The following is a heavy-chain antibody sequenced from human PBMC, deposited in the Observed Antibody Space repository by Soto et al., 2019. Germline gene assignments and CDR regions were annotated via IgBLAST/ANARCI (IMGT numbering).Heavy chain of an antibody. J-gene: IGHJ6*02. D-gene: IGHD2-15*01. CDR1: RYTFTYSC. Sequence: GASVKVSCKASRYTFTYSCLHWVRQAPVQGLEWMGWISPFNGSTNYAQKLQDRVTMTRDTSTSTAYMGLSSLRSDETAVYCCAVEVDYYYGMDVWGQGTTVTVAS. V-gene: IGHV1-45*02. CDR2: ISPFNGST. CDR3: AVEVDYYYGMDV.